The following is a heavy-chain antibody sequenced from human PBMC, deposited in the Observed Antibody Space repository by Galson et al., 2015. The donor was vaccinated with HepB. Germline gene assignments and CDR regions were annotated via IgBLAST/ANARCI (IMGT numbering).Heavy chain of an antibody. D-gene: IGHD6-19*01. V-gene: IGHV4-38-2*02. J-gene: IGHJ4*02. CDR3: ARESADSSGWYYFDY. CDR1: GYSISSGYY. CDR2: IYHSGST. Sequence: SETLSLTCTVSGYSISSGYYWGWIRQPPGKGLEWIGTIYHSGSTYYNPSLKSRVTISVDMSKNQFSLKLSSVTAADTAVYYCARESADSSGWYYFDYWGQGTLVTVSS.